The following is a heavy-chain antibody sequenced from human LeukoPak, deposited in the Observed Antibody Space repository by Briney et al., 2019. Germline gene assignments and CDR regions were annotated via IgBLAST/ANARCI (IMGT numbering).Heavy chain of an antibody. CDR1: GFTFSSSW. J-gene: IGHJ6*04. D-gene: IGHD3-16*01. Sequence: AGGSLRLSCAASGFTFSSSWMHWVRQALGKGLVWVSRITRDGSSTTYADSVKGRFTTSRDNAKNTLYLQMDSLRDDDPAVYYCARDPGYESWSPFWGGMDVWGNGTTVIVSS. V-gene: IGHV3-74*01. CDR2: ITRDGSST. CDR3: ARDPGYESWSPFWGGMDV.